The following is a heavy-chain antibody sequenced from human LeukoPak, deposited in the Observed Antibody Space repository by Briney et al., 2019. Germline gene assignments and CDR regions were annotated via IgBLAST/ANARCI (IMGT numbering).Heavy chain of an antibody. V-gene: IGHV1-8*01. CDR3: ARAPLSRDYVWGSYRSKGVFDY. CDR2: MNPNSGNT. D-gene: IGHD3-16*02. CDR1: GYTFTSYD. J-gene: IGHJ4*02. Sequence: GASVTVSCKASGYTFTSYDINWVRQAPGQGLEWMGWMNPNSGNTGYAQKFQGRVTMTRNTSISTAYMELSSLRSEDTAVYYCARAPLSRDYVWGSYRSKGVFDYWGQGTLVTVSS.